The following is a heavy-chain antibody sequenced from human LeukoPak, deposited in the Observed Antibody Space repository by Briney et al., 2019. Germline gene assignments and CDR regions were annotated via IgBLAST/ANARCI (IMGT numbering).Heavy chain of an antibody. D-gene: IGHD6-13*01. CDR3: ARGISYSSSWYGYYFDY. Sequence: GGSLRLSCAASGSTFDDYGMSWVRQAPGKGLEWVSGINWNGGSTGYADSVRGRFTISRDNAKNSLYLQMNSLRAEDTALYYCARGISYSSSWYGYYFDYWGQGTLVTVSS. J-gene: IGHJ4*02. CDR2: INWNGGST. V-gene: IGHV3-20*04. CDR1: GSTFDDYG.